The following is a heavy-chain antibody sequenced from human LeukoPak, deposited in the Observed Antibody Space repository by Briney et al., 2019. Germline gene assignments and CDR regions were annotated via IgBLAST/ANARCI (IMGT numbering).Heavy chain of an antibody. V-gene: IGHV3-30*03. J-gene: IGHJ4*02. Sequence: TGGSLRLSCAASGFTFKSYDMSWVRQAPGKGLEWMAVISYDGINKYYADSVKGRFTISRDNGKNTLYLQMNSLRAEDTAVYYCARVVSDYGGNSDYFDYWGQGTLVTVSS. CDR1: GFTFKSYD. CDR2: ISYDGINK. CDR3: ARVVSDYGGNSDYFDY. D-gene: IGHD4-23*01.